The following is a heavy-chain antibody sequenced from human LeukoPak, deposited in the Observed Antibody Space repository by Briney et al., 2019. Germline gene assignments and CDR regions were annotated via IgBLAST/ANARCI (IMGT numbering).Heavy chain of an antibody. CDR3: ARDRGRQWELLLVDY. J-gene: IGHJ4*02. V-gene: IGHV1-18*01. D-gene: IGHD1-26*01. CDR2: ISAYNGNT. CDR1: GYTFTIYG. Sequence: ASVKVSCKASGYTFTIYGISWVRQAPGQGLEWMGWISAYNGNTNYTQKLQGRVTMTTDTSTSTAYMELRSLRSDDTAVYYCARDRGRQWELLLVDYWGQGTLVTVSS.